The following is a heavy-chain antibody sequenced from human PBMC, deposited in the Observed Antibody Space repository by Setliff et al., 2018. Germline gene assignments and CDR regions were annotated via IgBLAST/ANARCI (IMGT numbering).Heavy chain of an antibody. D-gene: IGHD3-3*01. CDR2: VYYSGTA. J-gene: IGHJ6*03. V-gene: IGHV4-59*08. CDR1: GGSFNTYY. CDR3: ARMSGFLYMDV. Sequence: PSETLSLTCTVSGGSFNTYYWSWIRQTPGKGLEWIGFVYYSGTATYNPSLKSRLTISLDTSKNQFSLTLSSVTAADTAVYYCARMSGFLYMDVWGKGTTVTVS.